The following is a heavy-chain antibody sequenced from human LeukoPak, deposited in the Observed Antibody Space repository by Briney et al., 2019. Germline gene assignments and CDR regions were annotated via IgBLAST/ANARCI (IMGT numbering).Heavy chain of an antibody. CDR3: ARGATAYFDY. V-gene: IGHV6-1*01. CDR2: TYYRSTWYY. Sequence: SQTLSLTCAIPGDSVSSNSVAWNWVRRSPSRGLEWLGRTYYRSTWYYDYAVSVKSRITISPDTSKNQFSLQLNSVTPEDTAVYYCARGATAYFDYWGQGTLVTVSS. CDR1: GDSVSSNSVA. D-gene: IGHD5-12*01. J-gene: IGHJ4*02.